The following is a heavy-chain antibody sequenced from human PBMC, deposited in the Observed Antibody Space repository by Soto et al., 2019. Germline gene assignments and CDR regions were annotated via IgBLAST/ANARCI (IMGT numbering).Heavy chain of an antibody. CDR3: ARGASMVRGVILDAFDI. D-gene: IGHD3-10*01. CDR2: INAGNGNT. Sequence: QVQLVQSGAEVKKPGASVKVSCKASGYTFTSYTMHWVRQAPGQRLEWMGWINAGNGNTKYSQKFQGRVTITRHTSASTAYMELSSMRSEDTAVYYCARGASMVRGVILDAFDIWGQGTMVTVSS. J-gene: IGHJ3*02. V-gene: IGHV1-3*01. CDR1: GYTFTSYT.